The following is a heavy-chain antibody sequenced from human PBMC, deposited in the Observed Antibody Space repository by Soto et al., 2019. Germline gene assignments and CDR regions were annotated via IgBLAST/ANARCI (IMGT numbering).Heavy chain of an antibody. CDR1: GGTFSSYA. J-gene: IGHJ4*02. V-gene: IGHV1-69*13. D-gene: IGHD3-22*01. CDR3: ARDSGRYYDSSGQVYDY. CDR2: IIPIFGTA. Sequence: GASVKVSCKASGGTFSSYAISWVRQAPGQGLEWMGGIIPIFGTANYAQKFQGGVTITADESTSTAYMELSSLGSEDTAVYYCARDSGRYYDSSGQVYDYWGQGTLVTVSS.